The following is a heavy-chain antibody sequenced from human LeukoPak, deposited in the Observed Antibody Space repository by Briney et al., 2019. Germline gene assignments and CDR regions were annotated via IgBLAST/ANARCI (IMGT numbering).Heavy chain of an antibody. Sequence: GGSLRLSCTASGFTFGDYAMSWFRQAPGKGLEWVAVISYDGSNKYYADSVKGRFTISRDNSKNTLYLQMNSLRAEDTAVYYCAREVLDSSGYWAHFDYWGQGTLVTVSS. J-gene: IGHJ4*02. CDR1: GFTFGDYA. D-gene: IGHD3-22*01. CDR3: AREVLDSSGYWAHFDY. V-gene: IGHV3-30*04. CDR2: ISYDGSNK.